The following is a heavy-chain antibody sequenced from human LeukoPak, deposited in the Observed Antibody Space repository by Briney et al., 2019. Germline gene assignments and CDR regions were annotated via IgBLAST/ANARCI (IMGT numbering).Heavy chain of an antibody. CDR3: ARRRDSGSLQRFYY. CDR2: ISCSGSTI. V-gene: IGHV3-48*04. CDR1: GFTFSSYS. J-gene: IGHJ4*02. Sequence: GGSLRLSCAASGFTFSSYSMNWFRQAPGKGLEWVSYISCSGSTIYYADSVKGRFTISRDNAKNSLYLQMNSERAEDTAVYYCARRRDSGSLQRFYYCGRATLVTVSS. D-gene: IGHD1-26*01.